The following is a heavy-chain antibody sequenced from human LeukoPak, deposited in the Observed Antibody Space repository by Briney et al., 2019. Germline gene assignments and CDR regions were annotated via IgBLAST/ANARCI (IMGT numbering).Heavy chain of an antibody. V-gene: IGHV4-30-2*01. CDR2: IYHSGST. J-gene: IGHJ3*02. Sequence: PSETLFLTCTVSGGSISSGGYYWSWIRQPPGNGLEWIGYIYHSGSTYYNPSLKSRVTISVDRSKNQFSLKLSSVTAADTAVYYCARDTVDAFDIWGQGTMVTVSS. CDR1: GGSISSGGYY. D-gene: IGHD2-8*02. CDR3: ARDTVDAFDI.